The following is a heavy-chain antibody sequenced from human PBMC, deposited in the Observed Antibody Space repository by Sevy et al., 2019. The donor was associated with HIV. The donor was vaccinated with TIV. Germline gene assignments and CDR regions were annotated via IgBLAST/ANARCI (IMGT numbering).Heavy chain of an antibody. D-gene: IGHD3-22*01. CDR1: GFTFSNAW. V-gene: IGHV3-15*01. J-gene: IGHJ4*02. Sequence: GGSLRLSCAASGFTFSNAWMSWVRQAPGKGLEWVGRIKSKTDGGTTDYAAPVKGRFTISKDDSKNTLYLQMNSLKTEDTAVYYCTTDINYYYDSSGYYYYWGQGTLVTVSS. CDR3: TTDINYYYDSSGYYYY. CDR2: IKSKTDGGTT.